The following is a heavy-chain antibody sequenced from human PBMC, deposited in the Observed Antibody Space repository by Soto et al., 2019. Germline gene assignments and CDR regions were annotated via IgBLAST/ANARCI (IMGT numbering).Heavy chain of an antibody. D-gene: IGHD3-10*01. CDR3: VRDLNGSGDY. J-gene: IGHJ4*02. Sequence: PSETLSLTCTVSGGSTTSDYWSWIRQPPGKGLEWLGYIFHSLGAKYSPSLGSRGTISLDTSKNQLSLSLRSVTAADTAIYFCVRDLNGSGDYWGQGTLVTVSS. CDR1: GGSTTSDY. CDR2: IFHSLGA. V-gene: IGHV4-59*01.